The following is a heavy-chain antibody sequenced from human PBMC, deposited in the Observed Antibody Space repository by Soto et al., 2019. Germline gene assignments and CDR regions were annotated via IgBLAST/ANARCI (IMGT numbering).Heavy chain of an antibody. J-gene: IGHJ4*02. CDR3: ARLRASSWYLGGYLDY. V-gene: IGHV3-11*06. D-gene: IGHD6-13*01. CDR2: IVIGSDYT. CDR1: GFTFSDYY. Sequence: PGGSLRLSCAASGFTFSDYYMTRVRQAPGKGLEWVSYIVIGSDYTNYADSVKGRFTISRDNAKNSLYLEMNSLRVEDTAVYYCARLRASSWYLGGYLDYWGQGTLVTVSS.